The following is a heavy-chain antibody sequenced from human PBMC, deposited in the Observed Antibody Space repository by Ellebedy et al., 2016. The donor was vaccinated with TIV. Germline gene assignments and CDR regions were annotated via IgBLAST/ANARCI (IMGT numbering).Heavy chain of an antibody. CDR3: ASVLAATKGMDV. J-gene: IGHJ6*02. CDR2: IWYDGSNK. D-gene: IGHD2-15*01. Sequence: GESLKISXAASGFTFSSYGMHWVRQAPGKGLEWVAVIWYDGSNKYYADSVKGRFTISRDNSKNTLYLQMNSLRAEDTAVYYCASVLAATKGMDVWGQGTTVTVSS. CDR1: GFTFSSYG. V-gene: IGHV3-33*01.